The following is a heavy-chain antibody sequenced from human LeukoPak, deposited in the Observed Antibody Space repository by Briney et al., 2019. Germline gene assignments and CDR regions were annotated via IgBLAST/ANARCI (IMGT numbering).Heavy chain of an antibody. Sequence: SETLSLTCTVSGGSLSLYYWNWIRQPAGKGLEWIGRIFTSGITNHNPSLKSRVTMSVDTSKNQFSLKLSSVTAADTAVYYCARGRYCSADICSGGDAFDIWGQGTMVSVSS. D-gene: IGHD2-15*01. CDR1: GGSLSLYY. J-gene: IGHJ3*02. CDR2: IFTSGIT. CDR3: ARGRYCSADICSGGDAFDI. V-gene: IGHV4-4*07.